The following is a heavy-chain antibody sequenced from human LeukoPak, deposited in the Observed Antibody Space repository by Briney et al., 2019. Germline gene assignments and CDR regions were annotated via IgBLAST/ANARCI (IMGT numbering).Heavy chain of an antibody. Sequence: GGSLRLSCAASGFTFSSYSMNWVRQAPGKGLEWVSSISSSSSYIYYADSVKDRFTISRDNAKNSLYLQMNSLRAEDTAVYYCASPYGSGSYSAFDIWGQGTMVTVSS. V-gene: IGHV3-21*01. CDR1: GFTFSSYS. J-gene: IGHJ3*02. CDR3: ASPYGSGSYSAFDI. CDR2: ISSSSSYI. D-gene: IGHD3-10*01.